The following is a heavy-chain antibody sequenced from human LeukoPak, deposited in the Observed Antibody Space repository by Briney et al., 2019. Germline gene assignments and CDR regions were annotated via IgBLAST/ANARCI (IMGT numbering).Heavy chain of an antibody. CDR2: INPNSGGT. CDR3: ARGGGYDYGTIDY. V-gene: IGHV1-2*02. J-gene: IGHJ4*02. Sequence: GSAKVSCKASGYTFTGYYMHWVRQAPGQGLEWMGWINPNSGGTNYAQKFQGRVTMTRDTSISTAYMELSRLRSDDTAVYYCARGGGYDYGTIDYWGQGTLVTVSS. D-gene: IGHD5-12*01. CDR1: GYTFTGYY.